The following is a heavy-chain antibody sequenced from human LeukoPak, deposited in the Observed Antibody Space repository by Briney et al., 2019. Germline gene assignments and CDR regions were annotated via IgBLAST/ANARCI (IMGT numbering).Heavy chain of an antibody. Sequence: SETLSLTCTVSGGSISSYYWSWIRQPPGKGLEWIGYIYYSGSTNYNPSLKSRVTISVDTSKNQFSLNLSSVTAADTAVYYCARAIYYYMDVWGKGTTVTISS. CDR2: IYYSGST. J-gene: IGHJ6*03. CDR3: ARAIYYYMDV. CDR1: GGSISSYY. V-gene: IGHV4-59*01.